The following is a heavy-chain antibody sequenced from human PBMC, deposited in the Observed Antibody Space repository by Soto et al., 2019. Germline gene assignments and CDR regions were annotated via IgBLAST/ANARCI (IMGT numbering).Heavy chain of an antibody. CDR2: FDPEDGET. J-gene: IGHJ6*03. V-gene: IGHV1-24*01. D-gene: IGHD3-10*01. Sequence: ASVKVSCKVSGYTLTELSMHWVRQAPGKGLEWMGGFDPEDGETIYAQKFQGRVTMTEDTSTDTAYMELSSLRSEDTAVYYCATATMVRGVISYYYYMDVWGKGTTVTVSS. CDR3: ATATMVRGVISYYYYMDV. CDR1: GYTLTELS.